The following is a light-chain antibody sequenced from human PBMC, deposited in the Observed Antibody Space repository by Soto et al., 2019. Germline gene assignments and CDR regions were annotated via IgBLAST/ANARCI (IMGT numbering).Light chain of an antibody. CDR2: LGS. CDR3: MQALQTPS. CDR1: QSLLHSNGYNY. J-gene: IGKJ4*01. Sequence: DIVMTQSPLSLPVTPGEPASISCRSSQSLLHSNGYNYLDWYLQKPGQSPQLLIYLGSNRASEVPDRFSGSGSGTYFTLKISRVEAEDVGVYYCMQALQTPSFGGGTKVEIK. V-gene: IGKV2-28*01.